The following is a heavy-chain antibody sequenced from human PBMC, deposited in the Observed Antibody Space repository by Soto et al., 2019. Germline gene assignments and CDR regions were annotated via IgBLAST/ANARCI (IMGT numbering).Heavy chain of an antibody. CDR2: IYYSGST. D-gene: IGHD2-2*01. Sequence: SETLSLTCTVSGGSISSGGYYWSWIRQHPGKGLEWIGYIYYSGSTYYNPSLKSRVTISVDTSKNQFSLKLSSVTAADTAVYYCAASYQLLPPDYWGQGTLVTVSS. V-gene: IGHV4-31*03. J-gene: IGHJ4*02. CDR3: AASYQLLPPDY. CDR1: GGSISSGGYY.